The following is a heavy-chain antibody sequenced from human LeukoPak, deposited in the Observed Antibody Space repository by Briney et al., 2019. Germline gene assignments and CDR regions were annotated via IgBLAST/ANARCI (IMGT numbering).Heavy chain of an antibody. V-gene: IGHV4-4*07. Sequence: SETLSLTCTVSGGSISSYYWSWIRQPAGKGLEWIGRIYTSGSTNYNPSLKSRVTMSVDTSKNQFSLKLSSVTAADTAVYYCARVRYCSGGSCYPSGYYYYYYMDVWGKGTTVTVSS. CDR2: IYTSGST. CDR1: GGSISSYY. D-gene: IGHD2-15*01. J-gene: IGHJ6*03. CDR3: ARVRYCSGGSCYPSGYYYYYYMDV.